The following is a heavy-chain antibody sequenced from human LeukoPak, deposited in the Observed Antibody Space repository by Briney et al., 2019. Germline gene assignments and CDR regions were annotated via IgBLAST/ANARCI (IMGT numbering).Heavy chain of an antibody. V-gene: IGHV4-38-2*01. J-gene: IGHJ4*02. CDR3: ARGPPPDFDY. CDR2: IYYSGST. CDR1: GYSITTGYY. Sequence: SETLSLTCAVSGYSITTGYYWGWIRQPPGKGLEWIGSIYYSGSTYYNPSLKSGVTISIDTSKNQFSLNLSSVTAADTAVYYCARGPPPDFDYWGRGTLVTVSS.